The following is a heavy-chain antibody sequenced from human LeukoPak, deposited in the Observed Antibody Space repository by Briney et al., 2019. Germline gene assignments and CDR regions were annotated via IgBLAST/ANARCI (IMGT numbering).Heavy chain of an antibody. Sequence: PGGCLRLSCAASGFTFSSYGMHWVRQAPGKGLEWVAVIWYDGSNKYYADSVKGRFTISRDNSKNTLYLQMNSLRAEDTAVYYCARDRSSSSWYRYYYYYGMDVWGQGTTVTVSS. CDR1: GFTFSSYG. D-gene: IGHD6-13*01. V-gene: IGHV3-33*01. J-gene: IGHJ6*02. CDR2: IWYDGSNK. CDR3: ARDRSSSSWYRYYYYYGMDV.